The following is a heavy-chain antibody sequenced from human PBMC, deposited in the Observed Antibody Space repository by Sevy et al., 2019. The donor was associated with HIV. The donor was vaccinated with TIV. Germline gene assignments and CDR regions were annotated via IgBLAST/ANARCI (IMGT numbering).Heavy chain of an antibody. CDR2: IYSGGST. Sequence: GGSLRLSCAASGFTVSRNYMTWVRQAPGKGLEWVSLIYSGGSTYYADSVKGRFTISRDNSKNTLYLQMNSVRAEDTAVYYCARDRGGIGNFDYWGQGTLVTVSS. D-gene: IGHD3-16*01. J-gene: IGHJ4*02. V-gene: IGHV3-66*01. CDR1: GFTVSRNY. CDR3: ARDRGGIGNFDY.